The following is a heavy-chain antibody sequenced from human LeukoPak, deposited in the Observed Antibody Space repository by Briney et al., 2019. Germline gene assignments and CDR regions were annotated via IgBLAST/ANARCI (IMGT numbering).Heavy chain of an antibody. Sequence: SETLSLICTVSGYSISSGFHWGWIRLPPGKGLEWIGNIYHSGNTYYSPRLLSRVTISVDTSKNQFSLKMTSVTAADTAMYYCARKPGAQTFDEWGQGTLVTVSS. CDR3: ARKPGAQTFDE. V-gene: IGHV4-38-2*02. D-gene: IGHD1-14*01. CDR1: GYSISSGFH. J-gene: IGHJ4*02. CDR2: IYHSGNT.